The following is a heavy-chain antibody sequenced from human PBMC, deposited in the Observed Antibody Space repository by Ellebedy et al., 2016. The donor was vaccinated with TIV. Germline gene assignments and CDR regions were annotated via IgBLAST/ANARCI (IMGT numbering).Heavy chain of an antibody. CDR1: GFTFSSYW. CDR2: IKQDGSEK. CDR3: ARVEEDVVVPAASPHYYYYYYMDV. J-gene: IGHJ6*03. V-gene: IGHV3-7*01. D-gene: IGHD2-2*01. Sequence: GESLKISXAASGFTFSSYWMSWVRQAPGKGLEWVANIKQDGSEKYYVDSVKGRFTISRDNAKNSLYLQMNSLRAEDTAVYYCARVEEDVVVPAASPHYYYYYYMDVWGKGTTVTVSS.